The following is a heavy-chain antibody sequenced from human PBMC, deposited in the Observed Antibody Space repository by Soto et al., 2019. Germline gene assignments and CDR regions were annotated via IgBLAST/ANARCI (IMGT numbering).Heavy chain of an antibody. CDR2: ISYDGSNK. CDR3: ASDYDYVWGSYPGVLDY. D-gene: IGHD3-16*01. CDR1: GFTFSSYG. V-gene: IGHV3-30*03. Sequence: PGGSLRLSCAASGFTFSSYGMHWVRQAPGKGLEWVAVISYDGSNKYYADSVKGRFTISRDNSENTLYLQMNSLRAEDTAVYYCASDYDYVWGSYPGVLDYWGQGTLVTVSS. J-gene: IGHJ4*02.